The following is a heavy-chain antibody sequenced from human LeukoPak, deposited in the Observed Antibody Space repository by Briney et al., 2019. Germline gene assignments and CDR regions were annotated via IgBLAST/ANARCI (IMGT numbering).Heavy chain of an antibody. CDR1: GFTFSSYA. V-gene: IGHV3-30-3*01. J-gene: IGHJ4*02. D-gene: IGHD2-2*01. Sequence: GGSLRLSCAASGFTFSSYAMHWVRQAPGKGLEWVAVISYDGSNKYYADSVKGRFTISRDNSKNTLYLQMNSLRAEDTAVYYCARGGVYCSSTSCYIPFDYWGQGTLVTVSS. CDR2: ISYDGSNK. CDR3: ARGGVYCSSTSCYIPFDY.